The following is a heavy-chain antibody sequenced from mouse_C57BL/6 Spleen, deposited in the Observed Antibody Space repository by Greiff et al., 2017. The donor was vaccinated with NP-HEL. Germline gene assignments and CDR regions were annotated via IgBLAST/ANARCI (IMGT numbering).Heavy chain of an antibody. Sequence: VQLQQSGAELVRPGTSVKVSCKASGYAFTNYLIEWVKQRPGQGLEWIGVINPGSGGTNYNEKFKGKATLTADKSSSTAYMQRSSLNSEDSAVYFCARWRYYGSSPYYAMDYWGQGTSVTVSS. CDR3: ARWRYYGSSPYYAMDY. J-gene: IGHJ4*01. CDR1: GYAFTNYL. D-gene: IGHD1-1*01. V-gene: IGHV1-54*01. CDR2: INPGSGGT.